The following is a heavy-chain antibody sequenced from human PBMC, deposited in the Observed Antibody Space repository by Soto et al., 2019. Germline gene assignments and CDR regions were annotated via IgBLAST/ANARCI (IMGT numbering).Heavy chain of an antibody. Sequence: GGSLRLSCAASGFTLSGYWMHWVRQAPGKGLVWVSHINSDGSSTNYADSVKGRFTISRDNAKNTLYLQMNSLRAEDTAVYYCTLARDAYSSWGQGTLVTVSS. D-gene: IGHD4-4*01. V-gene: IGHV3-74*01. J-gene: IGHJ5*02. CDR1: GFTLSGYW. CDR3: TLARDAYSS. CDR2: INSDGSST.